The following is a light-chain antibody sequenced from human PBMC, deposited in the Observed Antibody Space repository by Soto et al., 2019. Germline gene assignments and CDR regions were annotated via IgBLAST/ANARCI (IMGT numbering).Light chain of an antibody. CDR2: GVS. V-gene: IGKV3-20*01. J-gene: IGKJ5*01. Sequence: ETVLTQSPGTLSLSPGETATLSCRASQSVDDSSVAWYQQKPGQSPRLLIYGVSTRATGIPDRFNGSGSGTDFALTISRLEPDDFAVYYCQHFLFTFATFGQGTRLEIK. CDR3: QHFLFTFAT. CDR1: QSVDDSS.